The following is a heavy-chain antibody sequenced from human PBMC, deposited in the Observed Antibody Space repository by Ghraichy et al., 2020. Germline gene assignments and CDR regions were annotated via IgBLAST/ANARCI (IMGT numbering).Heavy chain of an antibody. CDR1: EFTFSIYS. J-gene: IGHJ3*02. Sequence: RWCAASEFTFSIYSMHWVRQAPGKGLEWMTVIWIDGTTKYYADSVKGRFAISRDNSKNTLYLQMNSLRAEDTAVYYCARENSVAGTRAFDIWGQGTMVTVSS. V-gene: IGHV3-33*01. D-gene: IGHD6-19*01. CDR2: IWIDGTTK. CDR3: ARENSVAGTRAFDI.